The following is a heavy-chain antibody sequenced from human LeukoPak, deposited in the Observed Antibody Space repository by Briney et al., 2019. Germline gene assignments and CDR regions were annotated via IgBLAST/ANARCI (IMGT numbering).Heavy chain of an antibody. Sequence: TSETLSLTCTVSGGSISGYYWSWIRQPAGKGLEWIGRIYSSGSTHYNPSLKSRATISVDASKNQFSLKVTSVTAADTAVYYCARFPYNRNDGWGGLGSPDWGQGTLVTVSS. D-gene: IGHD1-20*01. CDR2: IYSSGST. CDR1: GGSISGYY. CDR3: ARFPYNRNDGWGGLGSPD. J-gene: IGHJ4*02. V-gene: IGHV4-4*07.